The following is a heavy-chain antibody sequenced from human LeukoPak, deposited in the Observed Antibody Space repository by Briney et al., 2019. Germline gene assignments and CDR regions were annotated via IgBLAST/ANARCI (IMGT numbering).Heavy chain of an antibody. CDR3: AYLGDYDFWSGSSGIDY. D-gene: IGHD3-3*01. CDR2: IASDGSST. CDR1: GFTFSSYW. Sequence: GGSLRLSCAASGFTFSSYWMNWVRQAPGKGLVWVSRIASDGSSTTYADSVKGRFSISRDNAKNTLYLQMNSLRAEDTAVYYCAYLGDYDFWSGSSGIDYWGQGTLVTVSS. V-gene: IGHV3-74*01. J-gene: IGHJ4*02.